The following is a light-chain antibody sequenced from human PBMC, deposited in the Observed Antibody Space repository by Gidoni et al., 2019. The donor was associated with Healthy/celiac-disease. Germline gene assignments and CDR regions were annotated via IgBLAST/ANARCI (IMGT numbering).Light chain of an antibody. CDR3: QQYGSSPYT. V-gene: IGKV3-20*01. CDR1: QSVSSSY. CDR2: GAS. J-gene: IGKJ2*01. Sequence: SQSVSSSYLAWYQQKPGQAPRLLIYGASSRATGIPDRFSGSGSGTDFTLTISRLEPEDFAVYYCQQYGSSPYTFXXXTKLEIK.